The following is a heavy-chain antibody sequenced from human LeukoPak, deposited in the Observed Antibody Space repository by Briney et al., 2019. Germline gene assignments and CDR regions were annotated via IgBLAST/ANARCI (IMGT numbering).Heavy chain of an antibody. CDR1: GFTVSTNY. V-gene: IGHV3-66*01. J-gene: IGHJ6*02. CDR2: LYSGGST. CDR3: ARDRCIAAAGLTVCAMDV. D-gene: IGHD6-13*01. Sequence: GGPLRLSCAASGFTVSTNYMTWVRQAPGKGLEWVSFLYSGGSTYYADSVKGRFTISRDNSKNTLYLQMNSLRAEDTAVYHCARDRCIAAAGLTVCAMDVWGQGNTVSVSS.